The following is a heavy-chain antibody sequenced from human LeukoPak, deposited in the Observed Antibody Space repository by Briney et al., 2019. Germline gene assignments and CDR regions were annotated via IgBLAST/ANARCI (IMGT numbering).Heavy chain of an antibody. Sequence: SVKVSCKASGGTFSSYAISWVRQAPGQGLEWMGGIIPIFGTANYAQKFQGRVTITADESTSTAYMELSSLRSEDTAVYYCAKEEIMADDAFDIWGQGTMVTVSS. J-gene: IGHJ3*02. V-gene: IGHV1-69*13. D-gene: IGHD5-12*01. CDR2: IIPIFGTA. CDR1: GGTFSSYA. CDR3: AKEEIMADDAFDI.